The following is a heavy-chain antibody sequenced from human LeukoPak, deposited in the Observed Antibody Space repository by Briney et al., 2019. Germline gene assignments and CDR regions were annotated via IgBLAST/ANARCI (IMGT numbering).Heavy chain of an antibody. J-gene: IGHJ3*02. V-gene: IGHV1-2*02. CDR3: ATERELPAYDAFDI. Sequence: ASVKVSCKASGYTFTGYYMHWARQAPGQGLEWMGWINPNSGGTNYAQKFQGRVTMTRDTSISTAYMELSRLRSDDTAVYYCATERELPAYDAFDIWGQGTMVTVSS. CDR2: INPNSGGT. CDR1: GYTFTGYY. D-gene: IGHD1-26*01.